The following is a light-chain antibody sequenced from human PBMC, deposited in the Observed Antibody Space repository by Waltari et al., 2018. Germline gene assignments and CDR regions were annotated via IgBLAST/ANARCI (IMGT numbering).Light chain of an antibody. CDR1: QSISSN. V-gene: IGKV3D-15*01. Sequence: EIVMTQSPAPLSWSPGERATLSCRASQSISSNLAWYQQKPGKAPRLLIHGASTRATGIPARFSGSGSGTDFTLTISSLEPEDLAIYYCQQYNNLPLAFGQGTKLEVK. J-gene: IGKJ2*01. CDR2: GAS. CDR3: QQYNNLPLA.